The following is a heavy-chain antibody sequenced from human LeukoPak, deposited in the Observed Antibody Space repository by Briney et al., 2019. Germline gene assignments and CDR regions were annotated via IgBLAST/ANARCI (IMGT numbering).Heavy chain of an antibody. CDR1: GFTFSRYG. V-gene: IGHV3-30*02. Sequence: GGSLRLSCAASGFTFSRYGMHWVSQAPGKWLEWVAFIRYDGSNKYYADSVKGRFTISRDNSKSTLYLQMNSLRAEDTAVYYCALIQSSGYYLWGQGTLVTVSS. CDR3: ALIQSSGYYL. CDR2: IRYDGSNK. J-gene: IGHJ4*02. D-gene: IGHD3-22*01.